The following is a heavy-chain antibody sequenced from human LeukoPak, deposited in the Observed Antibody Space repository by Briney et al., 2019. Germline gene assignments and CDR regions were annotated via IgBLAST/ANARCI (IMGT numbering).Heavy chain of an antibody. Sequence: PSETLSLTCTVSGGPINVYYWSWIRQPPGKGLEWIGYIYHSGTTNYNPSLKSRVTISADTSKNQLSLKLTSVTSADTDVYYCAVKAPYSPAYTQYWGQGTLVTVSS. CDR1: GGPINVYY. J-gene: IGHJ1*01. V-gene: IGHV4-59*01. CDR2: IYHSGTT. CDR3: AVKAPYSPAYTQY. D-gene: IGHD2-15*01.